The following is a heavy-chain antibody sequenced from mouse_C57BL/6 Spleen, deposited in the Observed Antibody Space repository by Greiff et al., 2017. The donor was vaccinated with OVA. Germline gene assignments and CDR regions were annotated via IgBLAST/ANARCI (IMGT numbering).Heavy chain of an antibody. CDR3: AAFPRFITTVVLDY. CDR2: IYPGSGST. CDR1: GYTFTSYW. V-gene: IGHV1-55*01. D-gene: IGHD1-1*01. Sequence: QVQLQQPGAELVKPGASVKMSCKASGYTFTSYWITWVKQRPGQGLEWIGVIYPGSGSTNYNAKFKSKATLTVNPSSSTAYMQLSSLTSEDSAVYYSAAFPRFITTVVLDYWGQGTTLTVSS. J-gene: IGHJ2*01.